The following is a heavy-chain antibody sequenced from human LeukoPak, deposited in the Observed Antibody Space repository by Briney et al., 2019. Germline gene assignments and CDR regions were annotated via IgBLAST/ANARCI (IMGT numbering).Heavy chain of an antibody. CDR1: GFTFSSYS. CDR2: ISYDGSNK. Sequence: GGSLRLSCAASGFTFSSYSMNWVRQAPGKGLEWVAVISYDGSNKYYADSVKGRFTISRDNSKNTLSLQMNSLRAEDTAVYYCARGYSDYGSWFDPWGQGTLVTVSS. J-gene: IGHJ5*02. CDR3: ARGYSDYGSWFDP. V-gene: IGHV3-30*03. D-gene: IGHD5-12*01.